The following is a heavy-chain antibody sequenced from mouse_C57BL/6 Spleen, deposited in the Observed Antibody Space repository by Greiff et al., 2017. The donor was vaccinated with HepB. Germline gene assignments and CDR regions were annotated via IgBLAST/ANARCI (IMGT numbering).Heavy chain of an antibody. Sequence: VQLKESGPELVKPGASVKISCKPSGYSFTDYNMNWVKQSNGKSLEWIGVINPNYGTTSYNQKFKGKATLTVDQSSSTAYMQLNSLTSEDSAVYYCARKKDYDRAMDYWGQGTSVTVSS. CDR1: GYSFTDYN. CDR3: ARKKDYDRAMDY. D-gene: IGHD2-4*01. CDR2: INPNYGTT. J-gene: IGHJ4*01. V-gene: IGHV1-39*01.